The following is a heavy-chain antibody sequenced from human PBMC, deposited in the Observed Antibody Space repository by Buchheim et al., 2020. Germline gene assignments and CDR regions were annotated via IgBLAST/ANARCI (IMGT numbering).Heavy chain of an antibody. Sequence: QVQLQESGPRLVKSSETLSLTCTVSGGSISRYFWTWIRQPPGKGLEWIGYMNYRGSSNYNPSLRSRVTISVDMSKNQFSLKLSSVTAADTAVYYFARDRDSGGYKNGMNVWGQGTT. J-gene: IGHJ6*02. V-gene: IGHV4-59*01. CDR1: GGSISRYF. CDR3: ARDRDSGGYKNGMNV. D-gene: IGHD3-22*01. CDR2: MNYRGSS.